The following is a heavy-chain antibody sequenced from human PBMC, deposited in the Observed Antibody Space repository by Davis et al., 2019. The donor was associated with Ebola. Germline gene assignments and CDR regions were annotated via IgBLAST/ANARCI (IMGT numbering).Heavy chain of an antibody. CDR1: GYSFTNYW. V-gene: IGHV5-51*01. CDR2: IYPGDSDT. Sequence: KVSCKGSGYSFTNYWIGWVRQMPGKGLEWMGIIYPGDSDTRYSPSLQGQVTISADKSISTAYLQWSSLKASDTAMYYCASGYQPPYFDYWGQGTLVTVSS. CDR3: ASGYQPPYFDY. D-gene: IGHD2-2*01. J-gene: IGHJ4*02.